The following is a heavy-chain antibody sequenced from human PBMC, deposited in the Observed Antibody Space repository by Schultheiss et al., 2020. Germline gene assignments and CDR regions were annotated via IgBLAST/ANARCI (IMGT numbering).Heavy chain of an antibody. V-gene: IGHV4-39*07. CDR2: IYYSGST. Sequence: SETLSLTCTVSGGSISSSSYYWGWIRQPPGKGLEWIGSIYYSGSTYYNPSLKSRVTISVDTSKNQFSLKLSSVTAADTAVYYCATVKVYAIYAFDIWGQGTMVTVSS. J-gene: IGHJ3*02. D-gene: IGHD2-8*01. CDR3: ATVKVYAIYAFDI. CDR1: GGSISSSSYY.